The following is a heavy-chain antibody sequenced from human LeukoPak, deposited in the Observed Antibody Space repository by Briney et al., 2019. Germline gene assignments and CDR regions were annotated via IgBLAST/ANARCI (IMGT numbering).Heavy chain of an antibody. J-gene: IGHJ5*02. D-gene: IGHD3-10*01. CDR2: IYYSGST. V-gene: IGHV4-59*01. CDR1: GGSISSYY. CDR3: AIVGDMYYYGAEPHWFDP. Sequence: SETLSLTCTVSGGSISSYYWSWLRQPPGKGLEWIGYIYYSGSTNYNPSLKSRVAISVDTSKNQYSLKLSSVTAADTAVYYCAIVGDMYYYGAEPHWFDPWGQGTLVTVSS.